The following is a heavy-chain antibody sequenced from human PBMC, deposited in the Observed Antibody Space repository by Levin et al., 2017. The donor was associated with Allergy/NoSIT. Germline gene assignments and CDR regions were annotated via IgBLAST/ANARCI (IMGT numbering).Heavy chain of an antibody. CDR1: GFTFSSYS. CDR3: ARDPWGSETTVAWGDY. V-gene: IGHV3-48*01. D-gene: IGHD4-23*01. CDR2: ISSSSSTI. J-gene: IGHJ4*02. Sequence: RSGGSLRLSCAASGFTFSSYSMNWVRQAPGKGLEWVSYISSSSSTIYYADSVKGRFTISRDNAKNSLYLQMNSLRAEDTAVYYCARDPWGSETTVAWGDYWGQGTLVTVSS.